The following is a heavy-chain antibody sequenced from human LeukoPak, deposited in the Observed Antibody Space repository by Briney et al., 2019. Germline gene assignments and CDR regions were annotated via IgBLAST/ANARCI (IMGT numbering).Heavy chain of an antibody. CDR3: ARALYSSSWELEWLDP. CDR2: IYYSGST. Sequence: SETLSLTCTVSGGSISSSSYYWGWIRQPPGKGLEWIGSIYYSGSTYYNPSLKSRVTISVDTSKNQFSLKLSSVTAADTAVYYCARALYSSSWELEWLDPWGQGTLVTVSS. CDR1: GGSISSSSYY. J-gene: IGHJ5*02. D-gene: IGHD6-13*01. V-gene: IGHV4-39*07.